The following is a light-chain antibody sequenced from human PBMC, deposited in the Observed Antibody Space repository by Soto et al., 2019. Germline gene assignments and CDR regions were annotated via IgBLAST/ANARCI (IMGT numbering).Light chain of an antibody. Sequence: DLQMTQSPSTLSASVGDRVTITCRASQSISTWLAWYQQKPGKAPRLLIYKASSLQSGVPSRFSGSGSGTEFTLTIRSLQADDFATYYCQQYHSNSRTFGQGTKVEVK. CDR2: KAS. CDR1: QSISTW. V-gene: IGKV1-5*03. J-gene: IGKJ1*01. CDR3: QQYHSNSRT.